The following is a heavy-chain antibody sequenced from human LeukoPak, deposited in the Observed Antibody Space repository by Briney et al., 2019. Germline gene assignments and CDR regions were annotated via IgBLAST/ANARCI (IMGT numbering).Heavy chain of an antibody. CDR2: TNTDGSEK. D-gene: IGHD1-26*01. CDR1: EFTFSNFW. Sequence: GGSLRLSCAASEFTFSNFWMSWVRQAPGKGLEWVANTNTDGSEKYYVDSVKGRVTISRDNAMNFLYLQLNSLRVDDTAVYYCARDSGSCRGCAFDIWGQGTVVTVSS. J-gene: IGHJ3*02. CDR3: ARDSGSCRGCAFDI. V-gene: IGHV3-7*01.